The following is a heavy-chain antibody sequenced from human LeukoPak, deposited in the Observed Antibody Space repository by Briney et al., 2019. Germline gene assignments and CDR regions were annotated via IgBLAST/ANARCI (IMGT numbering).Heavy chain of an antibody. CDR3: VRDLPYDRTFDY. J-gene: IGHJ4*02. CDR2: INHSGST. V-gene: IGHV4-34*01. Sequence: SETLSLSCAAYGGSFSGYYWSWIRQPPGKGQNWIGEINHSGSTNYNPSLKSRVTISVDTSKNQFSLKLGSVTAAVTAVYYCVRDLPYDRTFDYWGQGTLVTVSS. D-gene: IGHD3-22*01. CDR1: GGSFSGYY.